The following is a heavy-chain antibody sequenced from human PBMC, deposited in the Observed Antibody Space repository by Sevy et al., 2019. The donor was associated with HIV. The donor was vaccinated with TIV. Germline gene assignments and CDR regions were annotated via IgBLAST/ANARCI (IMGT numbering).Heavy chain of an antibody. CDR3: ARDHSDSRYYFDY. D-gene: IGHD2-15*01. CDR2: IKQDGSEK. V-gene: IGHV3-7*03. Sequence: GGSLRLSCAASGFTFSSYWMSWVSQAPGKGLEWVANIKQDGSEKYYVDSVKGRFTISRDNAKNSLYLQMNSLRAEDTAVYYCARDHSDSRYYFDYWGQGTLVTVSS. CDR1: GFTFSSYW. J-gene: IGHJ4*02.